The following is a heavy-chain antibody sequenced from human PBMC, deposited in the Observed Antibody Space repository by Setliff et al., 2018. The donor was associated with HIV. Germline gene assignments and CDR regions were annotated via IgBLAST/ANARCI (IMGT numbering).Heavy chain of an antibody. D-gene: IGHD3-16*01. Sequence: ASVKVSCKASGGPFTSAFNWVRQVPGQGLEWMGGIIPIFGTANYAQNFGGRVTITADQSTTTSYLQLNSLRFEDTAIYYCALLEVPFIGGRIPSFWGRGTLVTVSS. J-gene: IGHJ2*01. V-gene: IGHV1-69*13. CDR2: IIPIFGTA. CDR1: GGPFTSA. CDR3: ALLEVPFIGGRIPSF.